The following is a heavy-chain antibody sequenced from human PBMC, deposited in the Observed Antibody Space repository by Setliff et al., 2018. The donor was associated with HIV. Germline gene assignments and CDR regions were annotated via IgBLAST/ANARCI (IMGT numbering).Heavy chain of an antibody. J-gene: IGHJ5*02. Sequence: SETLSLTCAVSNYSINSGYYWGWIRQPPGKGLEWIGSIYHSGSTYYNPSLKSRVTMSVDTSKNQVSLRLTSVTAADTAVYYCARQSITIFGVVISGFDPWGQGTLVTVSS. CDR3: ARQSITIFGVVISGFDP. CDR2: IYHSGST. V-gene: IGHV4-38-2*01. CDR1: NYSINSGYY. D-gene: IGHD3-3*01.